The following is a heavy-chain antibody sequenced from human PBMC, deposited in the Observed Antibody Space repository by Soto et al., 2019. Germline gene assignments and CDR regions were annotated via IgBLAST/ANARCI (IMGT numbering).Heavy chain of an antibody. Sequence: QVRLVQSGAEVKKPGSPVKVSCKASGGTISNYAITWLRLAPGQGLEWLGGIIPVFGTVNYAQKFQGRVTITADESTSTAYMELNRLRSEDTAVYYCARDNPYTNSFGNWFDPWGQGTLVIVS. J-gene: IGHJ5*02. CDR1: GGTISNYA. CDR2: IIPVFGTV. CDR3: ARDNPYTNSFGNWFDP. V-gene: IGHV1-69*01. D-gene: IGHD6-13*01.